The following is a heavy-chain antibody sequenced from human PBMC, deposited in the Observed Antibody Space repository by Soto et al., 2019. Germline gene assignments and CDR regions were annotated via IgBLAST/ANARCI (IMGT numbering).Heavy chain of an antibody. CDR1: GEDISSFR. Sequence: XGTLSLPCSVSGEDISSFRWNWIRQPPGKGLEWIGFMYYSGTTDYNPSLKSRVTISIDTSKNQFSLKLRSVTAADTAVYFSARWLQPPYYFDYWGQGILVTVSS. CDR3: ARWLQPPYYFDY. D-gene: IGHD5-12*01. CDR2: MYYSGTT. J-gene: IGHJ4*02. V-gene: IGHV4-59*13.